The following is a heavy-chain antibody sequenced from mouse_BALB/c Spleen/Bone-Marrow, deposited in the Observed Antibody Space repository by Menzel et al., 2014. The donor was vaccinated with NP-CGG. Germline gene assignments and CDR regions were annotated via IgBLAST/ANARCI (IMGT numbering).Heavy chain of an antibody. Sequence: VQLQQSGAELVKPGASVKLSCTASGFNIKDTYMHWVKQRPEQGLEWIGRIDPANGNTKYDPKFQGKATITADTSSNTAYLQLSSLTSEGTAVYYCALLLRYYAMDYWGQGTSVTVSS. V-gene: IGHV14-3*02. CDR1: GFNIKDTY. CDR3: ALLLRYYAMDY. CDR2: IDPANGNT. D-gene: IGHD1-1*01. J-gene: IGHJ4*01.